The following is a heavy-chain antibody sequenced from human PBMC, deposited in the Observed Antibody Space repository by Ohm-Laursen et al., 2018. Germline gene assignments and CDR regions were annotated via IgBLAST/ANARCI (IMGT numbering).Heavy chain of an antibody. D-gene: IGHD6-13*01. CDR3: ARELAAAGDDYYYYALDV. Sequence: TLSLTCTVSGGSINSYYWSWIRQPPGKGLEWIGYIYDSGSTNYNPSLKSRVTISVDTSKNQLSLKLTSVTAADTAVYYCARELAAAGDDYYYYALDVWGQGTTVTVSS. CDR1: GGSINSYY. CDR2: IYDSGST. V-gene: IGHV4-59*01. J-gene: IGHJ6*02.